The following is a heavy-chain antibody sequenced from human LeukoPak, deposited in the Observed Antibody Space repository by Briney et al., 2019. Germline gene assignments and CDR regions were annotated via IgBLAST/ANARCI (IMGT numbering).Heavy chain of an antibody. CDR1: GFIFSRYW. D-gene: IGHD5-12*01. J-gene: IGHJ4*02. CDR2: IKQDGSER. Sequence: GGSLRLSCTASGFIFSRYWMSWVRQAPGKGLEWVAKIKQDGSERYYVHSVEGRFTISRDNAKNSLYLQMNSLRADDTAVYYCAKGRVATTTVDYWGRGALVTVSS. CDR3: AKGRVATTTVDY. V-gene: IGHV3-7*01.